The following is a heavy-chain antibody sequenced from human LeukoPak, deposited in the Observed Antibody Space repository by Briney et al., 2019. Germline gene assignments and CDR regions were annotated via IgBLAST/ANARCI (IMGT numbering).Heavy chain of an antibody. CDR1: GGSISSYY. CDR3: ARGAGVAARPTYYYYYYMDV. J-gene: IGHJ6*03. CDR2: IYYSGST. D-gene: IGHD6-6*01. V-gene: IGHV4-59*01. Sequence: PSETLSLTCTVSGGSISSYYWSWIRQPPGKGLEWIGYIYYSGSTNYNPSLKSRVTISVDTSKNQFSLKLSSVTAADTAVYYCARGAGVAARPTYYYYYYMDVWGKGTTVTVSS.